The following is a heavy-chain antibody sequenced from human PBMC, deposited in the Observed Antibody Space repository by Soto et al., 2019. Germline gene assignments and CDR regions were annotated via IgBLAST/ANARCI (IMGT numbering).Heavy chain of an antibody. J-gene: IGHJ4*02. CDR3: ARSGTIFGVVGDARDY. V-gene: IGHV1-69*01. Sequence: QVQLVQSGAEVKKPGSSVKVSCKASGGTFSSYAISWVRQAPGQGLEWMGGIIPIFGTANYAQKFQGRVTITADESTSTDYMELSSLRSEDTAVYYCARSGTIFGVVGDARDYWGQGTLVTVSS. CDR1: GGTFSSYA. CDR2: IIPIFGTA. D-gene: IGHD3-3*01.